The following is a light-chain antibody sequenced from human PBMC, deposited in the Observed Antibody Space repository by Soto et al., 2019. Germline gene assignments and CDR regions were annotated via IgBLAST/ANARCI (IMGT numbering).Light chain of an antibody. CDR2: AAS. CDR3: QQLKSYILT. J-gene: IGKJ3*01. CDR1: QGISSY. Sequence: DIQLTQSPSFLSASVGDRVTITCRASQGISSYLAWYQQKPGKAPKLLIYAASTLQSGVPSRFSGSGSGTEFTLTISSLQPEDFATYYCQQLKSYILTFGPGTKVDIK. V-gene: IGKV1-9*01.